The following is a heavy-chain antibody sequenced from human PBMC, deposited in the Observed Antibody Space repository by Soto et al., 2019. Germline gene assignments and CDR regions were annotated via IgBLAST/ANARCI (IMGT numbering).Heavy chain of an antibody. CDR2: ISAYNGNT. CDR3: ARDRERYYDFWSGYANDAFDI. V-gene: IGHV1-18*01. CDR1: GYTFTSYG. Sequence: ASVKVSCKASGYTFTSYGISWVRQAPGQGLEWMGWISAYNGNTNYAQKLQGRVTMTTDTSTSTAYMELRSLRSDDTAVYYCARDRERYYDFWSGYANDAFDIWGQGTMVNVS. J-gene: IGHJ3*02. D-gene: IGHD3-3*01.